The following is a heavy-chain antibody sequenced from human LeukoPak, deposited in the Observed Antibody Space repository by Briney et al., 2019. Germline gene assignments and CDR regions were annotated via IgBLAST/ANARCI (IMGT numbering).Heavy chain of an antibody. CDR2: ISAYNGNT. Sequence: ASVKVSCKASGYTFTSYGISWVRQAPGQGLEWMGWISAYNGNTNYAQKLQGRVTMTTDTSTSTAYMELRSLRSDDTAVYYCARASRNYYDSSGYRFDYWGQGTLVTVSS. D-gene: IGHD3-22*01. CDR3: ARASRNYYDSSGYRFDY. V-gene: IGHV1-18*01. J-gene: IGHJ4*02. CDR1: GYTFTSYG.